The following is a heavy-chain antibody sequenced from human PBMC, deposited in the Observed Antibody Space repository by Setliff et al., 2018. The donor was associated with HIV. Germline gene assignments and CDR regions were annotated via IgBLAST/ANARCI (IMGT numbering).Heavy chain of an antibody. D-gene: IGHD2-8*01. CDR1: GGSITSGSYY. CDR2: LYVSGDT. V-gene: IGHV4-61*02. Sequence: SETLSLTCTVSGGSITSGSYYWSWIRQPAGKGLEWIGRLYVSGDTNYNPSLKSRVTMSLDTSKNQFSLKLTSVTAADSAMYYCARFEVDDFTNDVCSYYYGLDVWGQGTAVTVSS. J-gene: IGHJ6*02. CDR3: ARFEVDDFTNDVCSYYYGLDV.